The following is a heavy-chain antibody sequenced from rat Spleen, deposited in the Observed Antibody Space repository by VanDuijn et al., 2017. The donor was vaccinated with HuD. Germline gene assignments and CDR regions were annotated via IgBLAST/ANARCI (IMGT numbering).Heavy chain of an antibody. V-gene: IGHV5-7*01. Sequence: EVQLVESGGGLVQPGRSLKLSCTASGFTFSDYNMAWVRQAPKKGLEWVATISYDGASTYYRDSVKGRFSISREDEKRTLYLQMDSLRSEDTATYYCAREAGIPFHYFDYWGQGVMVTVSS. J-gene: IGHJ2*01. D-gene: IGHD1-4*01. CDR2: ISYDGAST. CDR1: GFTFSDYN. CDR3: AREAGIPFHYFDY.